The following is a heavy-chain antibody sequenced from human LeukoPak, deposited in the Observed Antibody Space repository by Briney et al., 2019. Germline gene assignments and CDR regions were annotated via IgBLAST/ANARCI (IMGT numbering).Heavy chain of an antibody. J-gene: IGHJ3*02. Sequence: GGSLRLSCAASGFTFSSYGMHWVRQAPGKGLEWVAVISYDGSNKYYADSVKGRFTISRDNSKNALYLQMNSLRAEDTAVYYCAKVRITMIVVVRDAFDIWGQGTMVTVSS. V-gene: IGHV3-30*18. CDR2: ISYDGSNK. CDR3: AKVRITMIVVVRDAFDI. CDR1: GFTFSSYG. D-gene: IGHD3-22*01.